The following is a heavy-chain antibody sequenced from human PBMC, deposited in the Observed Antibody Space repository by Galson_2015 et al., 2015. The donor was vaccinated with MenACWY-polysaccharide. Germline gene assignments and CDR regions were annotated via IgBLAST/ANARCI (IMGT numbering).Heavy chain of an antibody. CDR3: TKAGAKYCSGSSCYFNWFDP. CDR2: GRAT. J-gene: IGHJ5*02. D-gene: IGHD2-15*01. V-gene: IGHV3-74*01. Sequence: GRATGYADSVTGRFTISRDNAQTTLYLQMNSLRAEDTAVYYCTKAGAKYCSGSSCYFNWFDPWGQGTLVTVSS.